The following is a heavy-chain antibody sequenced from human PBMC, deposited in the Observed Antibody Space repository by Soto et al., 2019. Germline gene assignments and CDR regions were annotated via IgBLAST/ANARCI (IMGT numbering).Heavy chain of an antibody. CDR3: ARSWVDPSYYSGMDV. V-gene: IGHV4-34*01. CDR1: VGSFSGYY. CDR2: INHSGST. J-gene: IGHJ6*02. Sequence: SESLSVTCAVRVGSFSGYYWSWIRQPPGKGLEWIGEINHSGSTNYNPSLKSRVTISVDTSKNQFSLKLSSVTAADTAVYYCARSWVDPSYYSGMDVWGQGTTVTVS. D-gene: IGHD2-15*01.